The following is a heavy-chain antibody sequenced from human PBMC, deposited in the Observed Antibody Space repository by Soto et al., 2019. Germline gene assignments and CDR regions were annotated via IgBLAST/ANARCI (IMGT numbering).Heavy chain of an antibody. CDR3: TTGESSSWSYYYYGMDV. CDR2: IKSKTDGGTT. CDR1: GFTFSNAW. V-gene: IGHV3-15*07. J-gene: IGHJ6*02. Sequence: GGSLRLSCAASGFTFSNAWMNWVRQAPGKGLEWVGRIKSKTDGGTTDYAAPVKGRFTISRDDSKNTLYLQMNSLKTEDTAVYYCTTGESSSWSYYYYGMDVWGQGTTVTVSS. D-gene: IGHD6-13*01.